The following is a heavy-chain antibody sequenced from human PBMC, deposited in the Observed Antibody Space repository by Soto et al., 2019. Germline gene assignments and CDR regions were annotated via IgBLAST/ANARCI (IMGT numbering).Heavy chain of an antibody. CDR3: TTDSVRHYCDSSGGYYYYGMDV. V-gene: IGHV3-15*01. J-gene: IGHJ6*02. D-gene: IGHD3-22*01. Sequence: PGGSLRLSCAASGFTFSNAWMSWVRQAPGKGLEWVGRIKSKTDGGTTDYAAPVKGRFTISRDDSKNTLYLQMNSLKTEDTAVYYCTTDSVRHYCDSSGGYYYYGMDVWGQGTTVTV. CDR2: IKSKTDGGTT. CDR1: GFTFSNAW.